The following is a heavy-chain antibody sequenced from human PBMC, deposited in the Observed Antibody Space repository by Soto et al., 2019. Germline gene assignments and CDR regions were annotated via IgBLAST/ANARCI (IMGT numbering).Heavy chain of an antibody. Sequence: GGSLRLSCAASGFTFSSYGMHWVRQAPGKGLEWVAVISYDGSNKYYADSVKGRFTISRDNSKNTLYLQMNSLRAEDTAVYYCAKDLEDYGDYYYYGMDVWGQGTTVTVSS. D-gene: IGHD4-17*01. J-gene: IGHJ6*02. CDR1: GFTFSSYG. CDR2: ISYDGSNK. CDR3: AKDLEDYGDYYYYGMDV. V-gene: IGHV3-30*18.